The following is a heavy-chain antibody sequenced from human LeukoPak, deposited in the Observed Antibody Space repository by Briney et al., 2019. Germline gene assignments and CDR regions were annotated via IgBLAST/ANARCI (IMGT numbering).Heavy chain of an antibody. Sequence: SGPTLVNPKQTLTLTCTFSGFSLRTSGVGVGWIRQPPGKGLEWIGEINHSGSTNYNPSLKSRVTISVDTSKNQFSLKLSSVTAADTAVYYCAREERMVRGVRSRPRYYFDYWGQGTLVTVSS. D-gene: IGHD3-10*01. V-gene: IGHV4-39*07. CDR2: INHSGST. J-gene: IGHJ4*02. CDR3: AREERMVRGVRSRPRYYFDY. CDR1: GFSLRTSGVG.